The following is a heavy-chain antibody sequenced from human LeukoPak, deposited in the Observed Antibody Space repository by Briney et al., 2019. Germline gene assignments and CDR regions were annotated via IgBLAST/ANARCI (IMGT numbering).Heavy chain of an antibody. CDR3: ARARVKLRYFDWLPAGY. J-gene: IGHJ4*02. CDR2: INWNGGST. CDR1: GFTLDDYG. D-gene: IGHD3-9*01. V-gene: IGHV3-20*04. Sequence: GRSLRLSCAASGFTLDDYGMSWVRQAPGKGLEWVSGINWNGGSTGYADSVKGRFTISRDNAKNSLYLQMNSLRAEDTALYYCARARVKLRYFDWLPAGYWGQGTLVTVSS.